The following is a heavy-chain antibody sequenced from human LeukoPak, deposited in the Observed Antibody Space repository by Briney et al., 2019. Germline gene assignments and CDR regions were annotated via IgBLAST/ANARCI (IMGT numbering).Heavy chain of an antibody. D-gene: IGHD3-3*01. CDR2: IKQDGSEK. CDR1: GFTFSTYW. J-gene: IGHJ4*02. Sequence: GGSLRLSCAASGFTFSTYWMGWVRQAPGKGLEWVANIKQDGSEKYYVDSVKGRFTISRDNAKKSLYLQMNSLRAEDTAVYYCASGFLDDFWSGRFWGQGTLVTVSS. V-gene: IGHV3-7*01. CDR3: ASGFLDDFWSGRF.